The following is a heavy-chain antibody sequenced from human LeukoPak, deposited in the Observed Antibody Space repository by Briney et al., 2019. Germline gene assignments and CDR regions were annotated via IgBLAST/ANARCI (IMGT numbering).Heavy chain of an antibody. D-gene: IGHD2/OR15-2a*01. CDR3: AREGPRGNSQFDY. CDR2: IWYDGSNK. Sequence: GGSLRLSCAASGFTFSSYGMHWVRQAPGKGLEWVALIWYDGSNKYYTDSVKGRLTISRDNSKNTLYLQMNSLRAEDTAVYYCAREGPRGNSQFDYWGQGTLVIVSS. J-gene: IGHJ4*02. CDR1: GFTFSSYG. V-gene: IGHV3-33*01.